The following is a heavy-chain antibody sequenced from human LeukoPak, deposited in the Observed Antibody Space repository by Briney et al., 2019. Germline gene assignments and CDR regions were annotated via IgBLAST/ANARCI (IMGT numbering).Heavy chain of an antibody. CDR1: GFNVNNNY. CDR3: ASGYDFDY. J-gene: IGHJ4*02. CDR2: IYSGGST. V-gene: IGHV3-66*01. D-gene: IGHD5-12*01. Sequence: GGSLRLSCAASGFNVNNNYMSWVRQAPGEGLEWVSVIYSGGSTYYADSVKGRFTISRDNSKNTLYLQMNSLRAEDTAVYYCASGYDFDYWGQGTLVTVSS.